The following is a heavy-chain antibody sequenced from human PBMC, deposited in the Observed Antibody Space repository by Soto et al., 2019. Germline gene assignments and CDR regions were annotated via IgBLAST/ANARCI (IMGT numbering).Heavy chain of an antibody. CDR1: GFTFSDYA. J-gene: IGHJ4*02. D-gene: IGHD2-15*01. CDR3: ATMGTPATGLYYFDY. Sequence: GGSLRLSCAASGFTFSDYAMHWVRQAPGKGLEWVAVVSHDGRNTHYADSVKGRFTISRDSSKNTVSLEMTSLRAEDTAVYYCATMGTPATGLYYFDYWGQGTLVTVSS. V-gene: IGHV3-30*03. CDR2: VSHDGRNT.